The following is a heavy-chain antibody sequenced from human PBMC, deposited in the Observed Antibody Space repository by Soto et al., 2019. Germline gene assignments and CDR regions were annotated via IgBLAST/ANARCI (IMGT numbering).Heavy chain of an antibody. CDR1: GSSFTGDG. J-gene: IGHJ4*02. Sequence: GASVKGACKASGSSFTGDGISWVRQDTGQGLEWMGWISAYNGNTNYAQKLQGRVTMTTDTSTNTAYMELRSLRSDDTAVYYCARDRIAAARGCPPYWGQGTLVTVSS. V-gene: IGHV1-18*01. D-gene: IGHD6-13*01. CDR3: ARDRIAAARGCPPY. CDR2: ISAYNGNT.